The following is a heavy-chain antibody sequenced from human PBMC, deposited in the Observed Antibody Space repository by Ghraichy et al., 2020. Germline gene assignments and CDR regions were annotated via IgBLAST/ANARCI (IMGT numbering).Heavy chain of an antibody. Sequence: GGSLRLSCAASGFTFSDYYMSWIRQAPGKGLEWVSYISTSGGTIYYADSVKGRFTISRDNAKNSLYLQMNSLRADDTAVYYCARDRYDFWSGSHNWFDPWGQGTLVTVSS. CDR3: ARDRYDFWSGSHNWFDP. D-gene: IGHD3-3*01. J-gene: IGHJ5*02. CDR2: ISTSGGTI. CDR1: GFTFSDYY. V-gene: IGHV3-11*01.